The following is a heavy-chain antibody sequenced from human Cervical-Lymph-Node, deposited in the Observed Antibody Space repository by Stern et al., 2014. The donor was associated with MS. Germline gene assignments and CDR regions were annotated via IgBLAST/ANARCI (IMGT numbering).Heavy chain of an antibody. CDR2: IRQDGYDK. V-gene: IGHV3-7*01. D-gene: IGHD2/OR15-2a*01. Sequence: EVQLVESGGGLVLPGGSLRLSCVASGISFGSGWMSWVRPPPGRGLAWVANIRQDGYDKCYVDSVKGRFTISRDNARNSLYLQMNSLTVADTAVYYCARDPRSFLDYWGQGTHVAFSS. CDR3: ARDPRSFLDY. CDR1: GISFGSGW. J-gene: IGHJ4*02.